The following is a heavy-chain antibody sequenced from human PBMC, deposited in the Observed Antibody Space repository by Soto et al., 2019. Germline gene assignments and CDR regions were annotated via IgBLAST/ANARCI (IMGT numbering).Heavy chain of an antibody. CDR2: IIPIFGTA. J-gene: IGHJ6*02. Sequence: VASVKVSCKASGGTFSSYAISWVRQAPGQGLEWMGGIIPIFGTANYAQKFQGRVTITADESTSTAYMELSSLRSEDTAVYYCAMFRRDGYNFYYYYGMDVWGQGTTVTVSS. D-gene: IGHD1-1*01. V-gene: IGHV1-69*13. CDR1: GGTFSSYA. CDR3: AMFRRDGYNFYYYYGMDV.